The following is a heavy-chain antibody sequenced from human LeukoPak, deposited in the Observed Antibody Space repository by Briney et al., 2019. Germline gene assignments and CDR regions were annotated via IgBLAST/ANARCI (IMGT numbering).Heavy chain of an antibody. CDR2: INPNSGGT. Sequence: ASVKVPCKASGYTFTGYYMHWVRQAPGQGLEWMGWINPNSGGTNYAQKFQGRVTMTRDTSISTAYMELSRLRSDDTAVYYCAREILGYCSSTSCYRAGFDPWGQGTLVTVSS. V-gene: IGHV1-2*02. J-gene: IGHJ5*02. CDR3: AREILGYCSSTSCYRAGFDP. D-gene: IGHD2-2*02. CDR1: GYTFTGYY.